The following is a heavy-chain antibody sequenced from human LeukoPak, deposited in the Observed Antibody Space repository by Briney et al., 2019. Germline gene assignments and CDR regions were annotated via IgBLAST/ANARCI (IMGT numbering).Heavy chain of an antibody. D-gene: IGHD3-22*01. CDR3: ARAPYYYDSSGLDDAFDI. CDR2: IYHSGST. Sequence: PSETLSLTCAVSGGSISSGGYSWSWIRQPPGKGLEWIGYIYHSGSTYYNPSLKSRVTISVDRSKNQFSLKLSSVTAADTAVYYCARAPYYYDSSGLDDAFDIWGQGTMVTVSP. J-gene: IGHJ3*02. V-gene: IGHV4-30-2*01. CDR1: GGSISSGGYS.